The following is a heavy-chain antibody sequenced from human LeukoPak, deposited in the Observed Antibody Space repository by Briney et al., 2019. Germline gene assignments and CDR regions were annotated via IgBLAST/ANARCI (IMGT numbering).Heavy chain of an antibody. D-gene: IGHD2-2*02. J-gene: IGHJ6*02. Sequence: GGSLRLSCAASGFTFSSYWMSWVRQAPGKGLEWVANIKQDGSEKYYADSVKGRFTISRDNAKNSLYLQMNSLRAEDTAVYYCARDIVVVPAAILGVYYYGMDVWGQGTTVTVSS. CDR1: GFTFSSYW. CDR2: IKQDGSEK. CDR3: ARDIVVVPAAILGVYYYGMDV. V-gene: IGHV3-7*01.